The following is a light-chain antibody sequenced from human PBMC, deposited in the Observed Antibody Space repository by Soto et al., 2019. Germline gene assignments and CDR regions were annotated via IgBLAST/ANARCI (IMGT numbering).Light chain of an antibody. Sequence: QTVVTQEPSLTVSPGGTVTLTCASSTGAVTNAYYPNWFQQKPGQAPRALIYNTSNKHSWTPARFSGSLLGGKAALTLSGVQPEDEAEYYCLLYYGNAVVFGAGTKLTVL. CDR1: TGAVTNAYY. J-gene: IGLJ2*01. CDR3: LLYYGNAVV. V-gene: IGLV7-43*01. CDR2: NTS.